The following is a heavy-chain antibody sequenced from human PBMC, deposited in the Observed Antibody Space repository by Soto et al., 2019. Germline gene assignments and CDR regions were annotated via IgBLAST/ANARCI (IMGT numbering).Heavy chain of an antibody. D-gene: IGHD2-2*01. CDR3: RVVPAARGDY. Sequence: ASVKVSCKASGYTFTSYYMHWVRQAPGQGLEWMGIINPSGGSTSYAQKFQGRVTMTRDTSTSTFYMELSSLSFEDTAVYYCRVVPAARGDYWGQGTLVTVSS. CDR2: INPSGGST. J-gene: IGHJ4*02. CDR1: GYTFTSYY. V-gene: IGHV1-46*01.